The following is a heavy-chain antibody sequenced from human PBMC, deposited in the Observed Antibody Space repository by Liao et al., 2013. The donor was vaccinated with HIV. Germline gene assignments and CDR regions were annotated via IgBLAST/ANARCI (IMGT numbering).Heavy chain of an antibody. Sequence: QVQLQESGPGLVKPSETLSLTCTVSGGSISSGSYYWSWIRQPAGKGLEWIGRIYTSGSTNYNPSLKSRVTISVDTSKNQFSLKLSSVTAADTAVYYCARDSPWWLLPRYYYMDVWGKGTTVIVSS. J-gene: IGHJ6*03. V-gene: IGHV4-61*02. CDR1: GGSISSGSYY. CDR3: ARDSPWWLLPRYYYMDV. D-gene: IGHD2-15*01. CDR2: IYTSGST.